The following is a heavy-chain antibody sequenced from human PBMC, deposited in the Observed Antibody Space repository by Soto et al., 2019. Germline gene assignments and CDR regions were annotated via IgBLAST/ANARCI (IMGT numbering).Heavy chain of an antibody. CDR3: ARAYSSGWYRNWFDP. Sequence: SETLSLTCAVYGGSFSGYYWSWIRQPPGKGLEWIGEINHSGSTNYNPSLKSRVTISVDTSKNQFSLKLSSVTAADTAVYYCARAYSSGWYRNWFDPWGQGTLVTSPQ. J-gene: IGHJ5*02. D-gene: IGHD6-19*01. V-gene: IGHV4-34*01. CDR1: GGSFSGYY. CDR2: INHSGST.